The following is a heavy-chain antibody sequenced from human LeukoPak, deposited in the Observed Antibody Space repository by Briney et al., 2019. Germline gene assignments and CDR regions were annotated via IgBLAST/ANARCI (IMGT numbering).Heavy chain of an antibody. J-gene: IGHJ5*02. Sequence: ASVKVSCRASGYAFTYYYIHWVRQAPGQGLEWMGWINPDNGGTNYAQKFQGRVTMTRDTSIRTVYMDLSRMRSDDTAVFYCTREARVGNWFDPWGQGTQVTVSS. CDR3: TREARVGNWFDP. CDR1: GYAFTYYY. CDR2: INPDNGGT. V-gene: IGHV1-2*02. D-gene: IGHD2-2*01.